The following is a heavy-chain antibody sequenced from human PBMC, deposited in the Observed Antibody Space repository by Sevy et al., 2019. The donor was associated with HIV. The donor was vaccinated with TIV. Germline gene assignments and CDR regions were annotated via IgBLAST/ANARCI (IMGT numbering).Heavy chain of an antibody. CDR2: ISGSGDST. CDR3: ATRGNDFGSGYSPAPLDY. CDR1: GFTFSSYA. J-gene: IGHJ4*02. D-gene: IGHD3-3*01. Sequence: GGSLRLSCAASGFTFSSYAMSWVRQAPGKGLEWVSGISGSGDSTYYADSVKGRFTISRDHSKNKLYLQMNSLRAEDTAVYYCATRGNDFGSGYSPAPLDYWGQGTLVTVSS. V-gene: IGHV3-23*01.